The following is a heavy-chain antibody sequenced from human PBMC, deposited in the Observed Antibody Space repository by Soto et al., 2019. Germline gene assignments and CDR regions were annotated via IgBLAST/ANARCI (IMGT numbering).Heavy chain of an antibody. Sequence: SVTMSFTCTVSDGYIYNGGYFWSWKRKSPGKGLEWLGHIHNSGSPYNNPSLKSRVTISADTYKNQFSLKLTSVTAADTAVYYCARGSTTEKVDSLGQGNLVTVSS. CDR2: IHNSGSP. D-gene: IGHD4-17*01. J-gene: IGHJ4*02. CDR1: DGYIYNGGYF. V-gene: IGHV4-30-4*01. CDR3: ARGSTTEKVDS.